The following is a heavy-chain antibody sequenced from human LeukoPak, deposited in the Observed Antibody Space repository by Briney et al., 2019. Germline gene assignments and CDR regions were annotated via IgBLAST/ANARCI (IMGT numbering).Heavy chain of an antibody. CDR1: GNYW. CDR2: INSDGSWT. V-gene: IGHV3-74*01. J-gene: IGHJ4*02. CDR3: VSFYEKY. Sequence: TGGSLRLSCAASGNYWMHWVRQVPGKGLVWVSHINSDGSWTSYADSVKGRFTISKDNAKNPVYLQMNSLRAEDTAVYYCVSFYEKYWGQGTLVTVSS. D-gene: IGHD2/OR15-2a*01.